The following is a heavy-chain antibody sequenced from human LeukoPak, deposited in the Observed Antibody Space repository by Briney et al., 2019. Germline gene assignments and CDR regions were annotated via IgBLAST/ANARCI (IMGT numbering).Heavy chain of an antibody. CDR1: GFTFSGSA. J-gene: IGHJ3*02. D-gene: IGHD3-3*01. CDR3: TRHEYDFWSGYGAFDI. V-gene: IGHV3-73*01. Sequence: GGSLRLSCAASGFTFSGSAMHWVRQASGKGLEWVGRIRSKANSYATAYAASVKGRSTISRDDPKNTAYLQMNSLKTEDTAVYYCTRHEYDFWSGYGAFDIWGQGTMVTVSS. CDR2: IRSKANSYAT.